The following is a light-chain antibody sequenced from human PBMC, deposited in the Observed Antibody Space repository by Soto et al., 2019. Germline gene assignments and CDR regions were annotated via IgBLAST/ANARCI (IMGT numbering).Light chain of an antibody. CDR1: QSVSSN. CDR2: GAS. J-gene: IGKJ5*01. CDR3: QHYQSGHPIT. Sequence: EIVMTQSPATLSVSPGERATLSCRASQSVSSNLAWYQQKPGQAPRLLISGASSRATGIPDRFTGSGSETSFTLTISRLEPEDFALYYCQHYQSGHPITFGQGTRLEIK. V-gene: IGKV3D-15*01.